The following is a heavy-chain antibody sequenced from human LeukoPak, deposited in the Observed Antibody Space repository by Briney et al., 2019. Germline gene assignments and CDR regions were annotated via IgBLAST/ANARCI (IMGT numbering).Heavy chain of an antibody. J-gene: IGHJ4*02. V-gene: IGHV4-38-2*02. CDR3: ARVVGATQLDY. CDR2: MFHSGTT. CDR1: GYSISSNYY. Sequence: SETLSLTCTVSGYSISSNYYWAWIRQPPGKGLEWIGNMFHSGTTAYNPSLKSRVTISKDTSKNQFSLSLRFVTAADTAVYFRARVVGATQLDYWGQGILVTVSS. D-gene: IGHD1-26*01.